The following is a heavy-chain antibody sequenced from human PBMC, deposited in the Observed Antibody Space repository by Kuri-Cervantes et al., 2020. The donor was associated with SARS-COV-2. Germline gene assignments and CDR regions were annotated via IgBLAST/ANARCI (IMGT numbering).Heavy chain of an antibody. V-gene: IGHV3-11*04. CDR3: ARVGFGYYDSSGYSDY. D-gene: IGHD3-22*01. J-gene: IGHJ4*02. CDR1: GFTFSDYY. CDR2: ISSSGSTI. Sequence: GGSLRLSCAVSGFTFSDYYMSWIRQAPGKGLEWVSYISSSGSTIYYADSVKGRFTISRDNAKNSLYLQMNSLRAEDTAVYYCARVGFGYYDSSGYSDYWGQGTLVTVSS.